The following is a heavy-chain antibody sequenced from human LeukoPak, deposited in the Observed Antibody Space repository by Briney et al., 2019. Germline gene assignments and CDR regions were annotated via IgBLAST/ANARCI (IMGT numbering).Heavy chain of an antibody. J-gene: IGHJ4*02. CDR3: ARDYYGAGSYPFDY. V-gene: IGHV3-48*02. D-gene: IGHD3-10*01. CDR1: GFDFNKYN. CDR2: ISSNSATV. Sequence: GGSLRLFCAASGFDFNKYNMNWVRQAPGKGLEWLSYISSNSATVYYADSVKGRFTISRDNDKNSLYLRVNSLRDEDTAVYYCARDYYGAGSYPFDYWGQGTLVTVSS.